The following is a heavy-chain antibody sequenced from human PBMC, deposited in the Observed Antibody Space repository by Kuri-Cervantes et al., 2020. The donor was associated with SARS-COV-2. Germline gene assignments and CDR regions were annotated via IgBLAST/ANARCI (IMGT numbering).Heavy chain of an antibody. CDR2: IIPIFGTA. V-gene: IGHV1-69*06. D-gene: IGHD5-24*01. CDR3: ARDANKDGYDEGY. J-gene: IGHJ4*02. CDR1: GGTFSSYA. Sequence: SVKVSCKASGGTFSSYANSWVRQAPGQGLEWMGGIIPIFGTANYAQKLKGRVTITAEKSTSTAYMELSSLRSEDPAVYYCARDANKDGYDEGYWGQGTLVTVSS.